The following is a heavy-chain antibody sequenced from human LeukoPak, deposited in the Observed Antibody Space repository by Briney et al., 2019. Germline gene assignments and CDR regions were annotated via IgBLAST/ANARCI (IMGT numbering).Heavy chain of an antibody. Sequence: GESLKISCAASGFTFSSYSMNWARQAPGKGLEWVSSINSTSRDKYYADSVKGRFIISRDNSKNTLYLQMNSLRAEDTAVYYCAKDRSFWSGYYWARSGDFDYWGQGTLVTVSS. CDR2: INSTSRDK. J-gene: IGHJ4*02. D-gene: IGHD3-3*01. CDR3: AKDRSFWSGYYWARSGDFDY. CDR1: GFTFSSYS. V-gene: IGHV3-21*01.